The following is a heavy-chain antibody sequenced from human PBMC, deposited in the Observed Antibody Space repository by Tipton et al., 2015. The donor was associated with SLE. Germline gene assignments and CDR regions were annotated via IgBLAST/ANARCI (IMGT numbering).Heavy chain of an antibody. D-gene: IGHD3-10*01. CDR3: ARDVMGRTTTDRGTYQYYYYMDF. J-gene: IGHJ6*03. Sequence: TLSLTCNVSSDSISPYYWSWIRQPPGKGLEWIAYVYYSGITKYNPSLKSRVTISLDTSKKQFSLTVTSVTAADTAVYYCARDVMGRTTTDRGTYQYYYYMDFWGKGTTVTVSS. CDR1: SDSISPYY. V-gene: IGHV4-59*01. CDR2: VYYSGIT.